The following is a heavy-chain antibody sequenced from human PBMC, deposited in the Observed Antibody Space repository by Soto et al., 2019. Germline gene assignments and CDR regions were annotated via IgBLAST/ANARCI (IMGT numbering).Heavy chain of an antibody. Sequence: EVQLLESGGGLVQPGGSLRLSCAASGFTFSSYARSWVRQAPGRGLEWVSAISGSGGSTYYADSVKGRFTISRDNSKNTLYLQMNSLRAEDTAVYYCAKIPITIFGVVIIPYYYYMDVWGKGTTVTVSS. J-gene: IGHJ6*03. CDR3: AKIPITIFGVVIIPYYYYMDV. CDR2: ISGSGGST. D-gene: IGHD3-3*01. CDR1: GFTFSSYA. V-gene: IGHV3-23*01.